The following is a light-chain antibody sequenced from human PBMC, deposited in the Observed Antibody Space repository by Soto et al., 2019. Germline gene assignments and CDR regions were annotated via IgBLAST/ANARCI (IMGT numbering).Light chain of an antibody. V-gene: IGLV2-14*03. J-gene: IGLJ1*01. CDR1: SSDVGAYNV. CDR3: SSYTSSSTQV. CDR2: DVS. Sequence: QSALTQPASVSGSPGQSITISCTGTSSDVGAYNVVSWYQQHPGKLPKLMIFDVSHRPSGVSDRFSGSKSGNTASLTISGLQAEDEGDYYCSSYTSSSTQVFGSGTKLTVL.